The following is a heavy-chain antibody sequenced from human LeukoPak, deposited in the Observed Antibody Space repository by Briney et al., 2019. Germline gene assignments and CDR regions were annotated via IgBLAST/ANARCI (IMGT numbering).Heavy chain of an antibody. CDR3: TAQLKQYYDILTGYPYYYMDV. CDR2: ISRSGSTI. D-gene: IGHD3-9*01. V-gene: IGHV3-48*03. CDR1: GFTFSSYE. Sequence: HPGGSLRLSCAASGFTFSSYEMNWVRQAPGKGLEWVSYISRSGSTIYYADSVKGRFTTSRDNAKNSLYLQMNSLRAEDTAVHYCTAQLKQYYDILTGYPYYYMDVWGKGTTVTVSS. J-gene: IGHJ6*03.